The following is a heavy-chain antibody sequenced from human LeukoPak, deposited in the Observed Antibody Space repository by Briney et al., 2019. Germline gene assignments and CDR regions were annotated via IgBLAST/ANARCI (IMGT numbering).Heavy chain of an antibody. CDR1: GFSFRNYG. V-gene: IGHV3-30*02. CDR2: IWIDVNNK. Sequence: GGSLRLSCVASGFSFRNYGMHWVRHATGKGLEWVSFIWIDVNNKKYGDSVKGRFTISRDNSNNVLYLQMDSLRPEDTGVYYFAKDPGASVPGFYMDVWGKGTTVIVSS. J-gene: IGHJ6*03. CDR3: AKDPGASVPGFYMDV. D-gene: IGHD2-8*02.